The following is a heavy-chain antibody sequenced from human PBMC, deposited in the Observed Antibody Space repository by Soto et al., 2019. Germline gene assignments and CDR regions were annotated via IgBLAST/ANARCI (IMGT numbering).Heavy chain of an antibody. D-gene: IGHD3-16*01. CDR3: ARARLGAITPLDLCYGMDV. CDR1: GGTFSSYA. Sequence: QVQLVQSGAEVKKPGSSVKVSCKASGGTFSSYAISWVRQAPGQGLEWMGGIIPIFGTANYAQKFQGRVTITADESTSTAYMELSSLRSEHTAVYYCARARLGAITPLDLCYGMDVWGQGTTVTVSS. J-gene: IGHJ6*02. CDR2: IIPIFGTA. V-gene: IGHV1-69*01.